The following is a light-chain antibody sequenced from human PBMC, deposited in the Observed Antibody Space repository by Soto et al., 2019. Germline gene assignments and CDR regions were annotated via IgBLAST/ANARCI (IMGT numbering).Light chain of an antibody. Sequence: QSALTQPASVSGSPGQSITISCTGTSSDIGGYKYVSWYQQHPGKAPKLMIFEVSNRPSGVSNRFSGSKSGNTASLTISGLQADDEADYYCSSYTSSATLVVFGRGTKLTVL. V-gene: IGLV2-14*01. CDR1: SSDIGGYKY. CDR3: SSYTSSATLVV. CDR2: EVS. J-gene: IGLJ3*02.